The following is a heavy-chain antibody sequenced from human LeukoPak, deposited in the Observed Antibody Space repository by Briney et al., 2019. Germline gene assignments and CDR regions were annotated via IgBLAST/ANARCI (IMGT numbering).Heavy chain of an antibody. J-gene: IGHJ3*02. CDR3: ARDLPPTSSAWLLFGAFDI. V-gene: IGHV1-69*06. Sequence: SVTVSCTASGGTFSTYAISWVRQAPGQGLEWMGRIIPIFGTTNYAQKFQGRVTITADKSTSTAYMELSSLRSVDTAVYYCARDLPPTSSAWLLFGAFDIWGQGTMVTVSS. CDR2: IIPIFGTT. D-gene: IGHD6-19*01. CDR1: GGTFSTYA.